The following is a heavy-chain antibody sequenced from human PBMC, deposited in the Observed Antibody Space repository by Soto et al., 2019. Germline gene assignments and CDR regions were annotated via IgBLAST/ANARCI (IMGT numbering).Heavy chain of an antibody. CDR1: GGSISSGGYY. V-gene: IGHV4-31*03. CDR3: ARGVDRGDYYYGMDV. CDR2: IYYSGST. Sequence: QVQLQESGPGLVKPSQTLSLTCTVSGGSISSGGYYWSWIRQHPGKGLEWIGYIYYSGSTYYNPSLKSRVTISVDTSKNHFSLKLSSVTAADTAVYYCARGVDRGDYYYGMDVWGQGTTVTVSS. D-gene: IGHD2-21*01. J-gene: IGHJ6*02.